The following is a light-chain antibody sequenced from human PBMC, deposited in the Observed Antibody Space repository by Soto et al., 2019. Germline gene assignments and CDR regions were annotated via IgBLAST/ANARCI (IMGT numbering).Light chain of an antibody. CDR2: GNS. Sequence: QAVLTQPPSVSGAPGQRVTISCTGISSNIGAGYDVHWYQQLPGTAPKLLIYGNSNRPSGVPDRFSGSKSGTSASLAITGLHAEDEADYYCQSYDSSLSGSVFGGGTKLTVL. CDR3: QSYDSSLSGSV. V-gene: IGLV1-40*01. J-gene: IGLJ2*01. CDR1: SSNIGAGYD.